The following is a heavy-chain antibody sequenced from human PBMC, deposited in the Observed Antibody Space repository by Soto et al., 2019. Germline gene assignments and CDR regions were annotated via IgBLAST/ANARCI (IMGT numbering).Heavy chain of an antibody. CDR1: GFTFSSYA. J-gene: IGHJ4*02. V-gene: IGHV3-23*01. Sequence: EVQLLESGGGLVQPGGSLRLSCAGSGFTFSSYAMRWVRQAPGKGLEWVSAISGSGGSTYYADSVKGRFTISRDNSKNTLYLQMNSLRAEDTAVYYCARRGSGSYYDYWGQGTLVTVSS. CDR2: ISGSGGST. CDR3: ARRGSGSYYDY. D-gene: IGHD1-26*01.